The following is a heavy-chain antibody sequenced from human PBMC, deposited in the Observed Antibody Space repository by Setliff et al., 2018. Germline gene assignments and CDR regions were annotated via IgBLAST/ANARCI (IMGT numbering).Heavy chain of an antibody. Sequence: SETLSLTCTVYGVSFSDYYWGWVRQSPGKGMDWIGEINHSGTINYDPSLEGRISISVDTSKRQFSLKLSSVTAADTAVYYFRLAHRNDTSCEEALDYWSQGTLVTVSS. CDR2: INHSGTI. V-gene: IGHV4-34*01. CDR3: RLAHRNDTSCEEALDY. D-gene: IGHD2-2*01. CDR1: GVSFSDYY. J-gene: IGHJ4*02.